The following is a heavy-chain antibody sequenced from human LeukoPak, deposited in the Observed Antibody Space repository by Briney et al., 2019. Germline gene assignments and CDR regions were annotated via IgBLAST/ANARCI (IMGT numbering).Heavy chain of an antibody. V-gene: IGHV1-18*01. D-gene: IGHD2-15*01. J-gene: IGHJ3*02. CDR1: GYTFTSYG. Sequence: ASVKVSCKASGYTFTSYGINWVRQAPGQGLEWLGWISTYNGNTKYAQKVQGRVTMTTDTSTSTAYMQLRSLRSDDTAVYYCARGRCSGGTCYWADDAFDIWGQGTLVTVS. CDR2: ISTYNGNT. CDR3: ARGRCSGGTCYWADDAFDI.